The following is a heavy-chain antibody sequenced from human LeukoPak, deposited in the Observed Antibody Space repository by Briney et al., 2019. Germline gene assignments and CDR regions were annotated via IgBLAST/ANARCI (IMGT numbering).Heavy chain of an antibody. CDR3: ARASKGYCSSTSCYRSRNYYYYYMDV. Sequence: SETLSLTCAVYGGSFSGYYWSWIRQPPGKGLEWIGEINHSGSTNYNPSLKSRVTISVDTSKNQFSLKLSSVTAADTAVYYCARASKGYCSSTSCYRSRNYYYYYMDVWGKGTTVTVSS. V-gene: IGHV4-34*01. D-gene: IGHD2-2*02. CDR1: GGSFSGYY. CDR2: INHSGST. J-gene: IGHJ6*03.